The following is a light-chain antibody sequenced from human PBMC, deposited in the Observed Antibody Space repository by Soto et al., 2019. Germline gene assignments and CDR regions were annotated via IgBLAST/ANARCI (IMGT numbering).Light chain of an antibody. Sequence: QPVLTQPPSASGTPGQRVTISCSGSSSNIGSNTVNWYQQVPGTAPKLLIYSNNQRPSGVPDRFSASKSVTSASLAISGLQSEDEAEYFCSTWDDSLNGPVFGGGTQLTVL. CDR3: STWDDSLNGPV. V-gene: IGLV1-44*01. CDR2: SNN. CDR1: SSNIGSNT. J-gene: IGLJ3*02.